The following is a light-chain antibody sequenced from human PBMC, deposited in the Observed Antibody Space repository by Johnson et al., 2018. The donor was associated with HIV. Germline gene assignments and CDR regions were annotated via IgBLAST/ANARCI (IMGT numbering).Light chain of an antibody. V-gene: IGLV1-51*02. CDR3: GTWDSSLSAGV. CDR2: ENN. Sequence: QSVLTQPPSVSAAPGQKVTISCSGSSSNIGNNYVSWYQQLPGTAPKLLIYENNKRPSGIPDRFSGSKFGTSATLGITGLQTGDEADYYCGTWDSSLSAGVFGTGTTVTV. J-gene: IGLJ1*01. CDR1: SSNIGNNY.